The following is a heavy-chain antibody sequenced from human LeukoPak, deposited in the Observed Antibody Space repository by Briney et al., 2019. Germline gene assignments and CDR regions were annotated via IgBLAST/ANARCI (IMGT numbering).Heavy chain of an antibody. D-gene: IGHD2-15*01. Sequence: SETLSLTCAVSGGSISSGGYYWGWIRQPPGKGLEWIGSIYYSGSTYYNPSLKSRVTISVDTSKNQFSLKLSSVTAADTAVYYCARVTIVVVVAATPYYYGMDVWGQGTTVTVSS. J-gene: IGHJ6*02. CDR1: GGSISSGGYY. CDR3: ARVTIVVVVAATPYYYGMDV. V-gene: IGHV4-39*07. CDR2: IYYSGST.